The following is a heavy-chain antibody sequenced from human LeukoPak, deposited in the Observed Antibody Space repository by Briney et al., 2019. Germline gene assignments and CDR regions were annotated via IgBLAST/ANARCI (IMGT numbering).Heavy chain of an antibody. J-gene: IGHJ6*02. V-gene: IGHV3-11*01. CDR3: ATSGYHYYGMDV. D-gene: IGHD6-25*01. Sequence: GGSLRLSCAASGFTFSDYYMSWIRQAPGKGLEWVSYISSSGSTIYYADPVKGRFTISRDNAKNSLYLQMNSLRAEDTAVYYRATSGYHYYGMDVWGQGTTVTVSS. CDR1: GFTFSDYY. CDR2: ISSSGSTI.